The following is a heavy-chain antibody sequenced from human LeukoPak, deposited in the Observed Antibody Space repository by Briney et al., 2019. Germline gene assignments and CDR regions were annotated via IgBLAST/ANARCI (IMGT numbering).Heavy chain of an antibody. D-gene: IGHD5-24*01. CDR1: GGSVSSGSYY. CDR2: IYYSGST. V-gene: IGHV4-61*01. Sequence: SETLSLTCIVSGGSVSSGSYYWSWIRQPPGKGLEWIAYIYYSGSTNYNPSLTSRVTISVDTSKNQFSLKLSSVTAADTAVYYRARRLEIGGYFDLWGRGTLVTVSS. J-gene: IGHJ2*01. CDR3: ARRLEIGGYFDL.